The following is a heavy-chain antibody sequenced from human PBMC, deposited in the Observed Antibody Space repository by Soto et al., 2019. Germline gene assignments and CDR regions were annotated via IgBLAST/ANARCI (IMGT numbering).Heavy chain of an antibody. Sequence: QVQLVQSGAEVKTPGASVKVSCKTSGYTFTSYAINWVRQAPGQGLEWMGGMNPDSGNRGYAQKFQGRVTMTTDTSRGQAYMELSGVRYEDTAMDYGAEVSWRGDCGDTTCCTRNFWRQGTLVTAS. CDR3: AEVSWRGDCGDTTCCTRNF. CDR1: GYTFTSYA. CDR2: MNPDSGNR. V-gene: IGHV1-8*01. J-gene: IGHJ4*02. D-gene: IGHD2-21*01.